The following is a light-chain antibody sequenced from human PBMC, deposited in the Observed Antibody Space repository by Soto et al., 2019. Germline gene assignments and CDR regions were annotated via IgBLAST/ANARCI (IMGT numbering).Light chain of an antibody. V-gene: IGKV2-28*01. Sequence: LSLHVTPGEPACISCRSSQSLLHSNGYNYLDWYLQKPGQSPQLLIYLGSNRASGVPDRFSRSRSGTEFTLKISIEQGAAVRGYCGRQPLQPWTFRLGNNGDI. CDR2: LGS. J-gene: IGKJ1*01. CDR3: RQPLQPWT. CDR1: QSLLHSNGYNY.